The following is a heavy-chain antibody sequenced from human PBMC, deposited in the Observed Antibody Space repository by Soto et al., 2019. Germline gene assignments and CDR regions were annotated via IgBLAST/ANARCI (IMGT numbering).Heavy chain of an antibody. CDR2: ISGSGGST. CDR3: AQAPAMADFDY. J-gene: IGHJ4*02. Sequence: PGGSLRLSCEASGFTFSTYAMSWVRQAPGKGLEWVSVISGSGGSTSYADSVKGRFTISRDNSKNTLYLQMNSLRAEDTAVYYCAQAPAMADFDYWGQGTLVTVSS. D-gene: IGHD5-18*01. V-gene: IGHV3-23*01. CDR1: GFTFSTYA.